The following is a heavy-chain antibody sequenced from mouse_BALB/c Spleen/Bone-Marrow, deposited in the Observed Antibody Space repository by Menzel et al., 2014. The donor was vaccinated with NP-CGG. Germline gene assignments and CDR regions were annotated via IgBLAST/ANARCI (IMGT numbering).Heavy chain of an antibody. CDR3: ARKGYGNYHYXAMDY. Sequence: VQLQQSGAELAKPGASVKMSCKASGYTFTSYWMYWIKQRPGQGLEWIGYINPSTGYTEYNQKFKDKATLTADKSSNTAYMQLSSLTSEDSAVYYCARKGYGNYHYXAMDYWGQGTSVTVSS. D-gene: IGHD2-1*01. CDR2: INPSTGYT. CDR1: GYTFTSYW. V-gene: IGHV1-7*01. J-gene: IGHJ4*01.